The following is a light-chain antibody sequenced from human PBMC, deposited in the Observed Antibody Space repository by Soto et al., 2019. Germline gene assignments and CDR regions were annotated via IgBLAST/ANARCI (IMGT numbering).Light chain of an antibody. J-gene: IGKJ4*01. CDR1: QSVSRF. CDR3: HQRSTWPLT. CDR2: GAS. Sequence: EIVLTQSPATLSLSPGEGAALSCRASQSVSRFLAWYQQKPGQAPRRLIYGASNRATGIPTRFSGSGSGTDFTLTSSSLEAEDFALYYCHQRSTWPLTFGGGAKLEIK. V-gene: IGKV3-11*01.